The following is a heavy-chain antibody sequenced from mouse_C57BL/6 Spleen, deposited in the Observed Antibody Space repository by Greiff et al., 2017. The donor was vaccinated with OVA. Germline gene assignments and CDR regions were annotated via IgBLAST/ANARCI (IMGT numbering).Heavy chain of an antibody. J-gene: IGHJ3*01. CDR3: TPIYYYGSSSPWFAY. V-gene: IGHV14-4*01. CDR1: GFNIKDDY. Sequence: EVQRVESGAELVRPGASVKLSCTASGFNIKDDYMHWVKQRPEQGLEWIGWIDPENGDTEYASKFQGKATITADTSSNTAYLQLSSLTSEDTAVYYCTPIYYYGSSSPWFAYWGQGTLVTVSA. D-gene: IGHD1-1*01. CDR2: IDPENGDT.